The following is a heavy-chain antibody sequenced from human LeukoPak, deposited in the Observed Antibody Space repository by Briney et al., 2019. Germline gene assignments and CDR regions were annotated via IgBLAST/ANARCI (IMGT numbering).Heavy chain of an antibody. Sequence: SQTLSLTCAISGDSVSSNSAAWNWIRQSPSRGLEWLGRTYYRSKWYNDYAVSVKSRITINPDTSKNQFSLQLNSVTPEDTAVYYCARGGLSGSSWYWGSYYYYGMDVWGQGTRSPSP. J-gene: IGHJ6*02. CDR3: ARGGLSGSSWYWGSYYYYGMDV. CDR2: TYYRSKWYN. V-gene: IGHV6-1*01. CDR1: GDSVSSNSAA. D-gene: IGHD6-13*01.